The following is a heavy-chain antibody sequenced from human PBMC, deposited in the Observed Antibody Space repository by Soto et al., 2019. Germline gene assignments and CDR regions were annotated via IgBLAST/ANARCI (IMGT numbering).Heavy chain of an antibody. J-gene: IGHJ6*02. CDR3: ASLAGRNYYYYGMDV. V-gene: IGHV4-31*03. Sequence: SETLSLTCTVSGGSISSGGYYWSWIRQHPGKGLEWIGYIYYSGSTYYNPSLKSRVTISVDTSKNQFSLKLSSVTAADTAVYYCASLAGRNYYYYGMDVWGQGTTVTVSS. CDR1: GGSISSGGYY. CDR2: IYYSGST.